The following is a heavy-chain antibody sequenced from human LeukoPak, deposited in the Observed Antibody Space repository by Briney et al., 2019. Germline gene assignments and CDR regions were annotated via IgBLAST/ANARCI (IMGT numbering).Heavy chain of an antibody. D-gene: IGHD6-13*01. V-gene: IGHV3-23*01. Sequence: GGSLRLSCAASGFTFKNYALSWVRQAPGKGLEWVSGFSVNGRDTYYADFVKGRFTIARDITKSTMYLQMISLRAADTATYYCAKPGRTAAGLFDSWGQGTLVTVSS. CDR1: GFTFKNYA. CDR3: AKPGRTAAGLFDS. CDR2: FSVNGRDT. J-gene: IGHJ4*02.